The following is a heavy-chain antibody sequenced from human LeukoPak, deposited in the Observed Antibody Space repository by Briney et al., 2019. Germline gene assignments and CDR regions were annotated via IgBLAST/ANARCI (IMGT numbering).Heavy chain of an antibody. Sequence: KPSETLSLTCTVSGGSIKSYYWNWIRQPPGKGLELIGYIYYSGSPTYNPSLKSRVTISVDTSKNQFSLQLSSVTAADTAVYYCAGDVMSTALDAFDVWGQGTVVTVSS. J-gene: IGHJ3*01. D-gene: IGHD1-1*01. CDR3: AGDVMSTALDAFDV. CDR1: GGSIKSYY. CDR2: IYYSGSP. V-gene: IGHV4-59*01.